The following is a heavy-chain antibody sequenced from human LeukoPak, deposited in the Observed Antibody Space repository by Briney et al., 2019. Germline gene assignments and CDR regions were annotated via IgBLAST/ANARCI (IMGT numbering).Heavy chain of an antibody. V-gene: IGHV4-59*01. CDR1: GGSNY. D-gene: IGHD5-12*01. CDR2: IHNSGSP. CDR3: AREYSAFDY. Sequence: LETLSLTCSVSGGSNYWSWIRQAPGKGFEWIACIHNSGSPRYNPSLKSRVTISLDTSKNQLSLKLNSVTAADTAVYYCAREYSAFDYWGQGILVIVSS. J-gene: IGHJ4*02.